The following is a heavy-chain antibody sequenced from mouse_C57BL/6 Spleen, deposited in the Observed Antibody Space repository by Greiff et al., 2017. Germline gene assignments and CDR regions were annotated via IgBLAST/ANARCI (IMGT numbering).Heavy chain of an antibody. Sequence: QVHVKQSGAELAKPGASVKLSCKASGYTFTSYWMHWVKQRPGQGLEWIGYINPSSGYTKNNQEFKDKATVNADKPSSTAYMQLSSLTYEDSAVYYCTRARDFDYWGQGTTLTVSS. J-gene: IGHJ2*01. V-gene: IGHV1-7*01. CDR1: GYTFTSYW. CDR3: TRARDFDY. CDR2: INPSSGYT.